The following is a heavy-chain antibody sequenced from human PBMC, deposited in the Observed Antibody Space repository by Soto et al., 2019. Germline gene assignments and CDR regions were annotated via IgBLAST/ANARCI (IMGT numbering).Heavy chain of an antibody. CDR1: GFTFSSYA. CDR2: ISYDGSNK. J-gene: IGHJ4*02. D-gene: IGHD1-1*01. V-gene: IGHV3-30-3*01. CDR3: ARDHHGTPPEYYFDY. Sequence: GGSLRLSCAASGFTFSSYAMHWVRQAPGKGLEWVAVISYDGSNKYYADSVKGRFTISRDNSKNTLYLQMNSLRAEDTAVYYCARDHHGTPPEYYFDYWGQGTLVTVSS.